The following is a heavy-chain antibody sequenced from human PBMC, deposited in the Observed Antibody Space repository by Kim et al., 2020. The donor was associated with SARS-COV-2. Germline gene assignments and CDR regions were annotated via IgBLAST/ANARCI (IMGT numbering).Heavy chain of an antibody. J-gene: IGHJ4*02. CDR3: ARDAEGRGRIAVAGGFDY. Sequence: KGRFTISRDNSKNTLYLQMNSLSAEDTAVYYCARDAEGRGRIAVAGGFDYWGQGTLVTVSS. D-gene: IGHD6-19*01. V-gene: IGHV3-30*01.